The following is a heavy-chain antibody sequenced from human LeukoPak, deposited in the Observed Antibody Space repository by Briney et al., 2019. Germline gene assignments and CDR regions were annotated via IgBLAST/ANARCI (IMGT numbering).Heavy chain of an antibody. J-gene: IGHJ4*01. V-gene: IGHV3-74*01. Sequence: GGSLRLSCTASGFTLRNYWMHWVRQVPGKRLVWVSRISGDGSVTNYADSVQGRFTISRDNAKNILYLQINNLRSGDTAVYYCARYSSSSGGASYYLDYWRHGTLITVSS. CDR1: GFTLRNYW. CDR2: ISGDGSVT. CDR3: ARYSSSSGGASYYLDY. D-gene: IGHD6-6*01.